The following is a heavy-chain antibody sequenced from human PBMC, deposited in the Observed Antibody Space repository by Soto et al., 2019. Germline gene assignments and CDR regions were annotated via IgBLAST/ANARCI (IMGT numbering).Heavy chain of an antibody. CDR2: ISYDGSNK. Sequence: GGSLRLSCAASGFTFSSYAMHWVRQAPGKGLEWVAVISYDGSNKYYADSVKGRFTISRDNSKNTLYLQMNSLRAEDTAVYYCARWGQGDYDFWSGSPGPGFEYWGQGTLVTVSS. D-gene: IGHD3-3*01. CDR3: ARWGQGDYDFWSGSPGPGFEY. J-gene: IGHJ4*02. V-gene: IGHV3-30-3*01. CDR1: GFTFSSYA.